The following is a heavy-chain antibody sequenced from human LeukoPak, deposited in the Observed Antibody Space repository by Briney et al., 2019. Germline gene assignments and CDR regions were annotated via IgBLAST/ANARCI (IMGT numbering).Heavy chain of an antibody. V-gene: IGHV4-59*01. CDR3: ARGRDVVVVAPTPGYYYYMDV. Sequence: PSETLSLTCTVCVGSMSSYYWRWIRQPPGKGLEWIGYIYYSGSTNYNPSLKSRVTISVDTSKNQFSLKLSSVTAADTAVYYCARGRDVVVVAPTPGYYYYMDVWGKGTTVTVSS. CDR2: IYYSGST. D-gene: IGHD2-15*01. J-gene: IGHJ6*03. CDR1: VGSMSSYY.